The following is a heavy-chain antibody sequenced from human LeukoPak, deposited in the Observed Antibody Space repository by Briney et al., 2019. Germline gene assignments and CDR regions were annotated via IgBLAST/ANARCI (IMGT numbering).Heavy chain of an antibody. V-gene: IGHV3-30*02. J-gene: IGHJ4*02. CDR1: GFTFSSYA. CDR2: IRYDGSNK. D-gene: IGHD2-2*01. Sequence: GSLRLSCAASGFTFSSYAMHWVRQAPGKGLEWVAFIRYDGSNKYYADSVKGRFTISRDNSKNTLYLQMNSLRAEDTAVYYCAKDIRMAYIVAAASHFDYWGQGTLVTVSS. CDR3: AKDIRMAYIVAAASHFDY.